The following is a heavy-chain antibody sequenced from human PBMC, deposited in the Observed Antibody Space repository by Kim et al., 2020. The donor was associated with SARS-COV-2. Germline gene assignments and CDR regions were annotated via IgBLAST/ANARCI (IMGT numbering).Heavy chain of an antibody. Sequence: SETLSLTCAVYGGSFSGYYWSWIRQPPGKGLEWIGEINHSGSTNYNPSLKSRVTISVDTSKNQFSLKLSSVTAADTAVYYCARGRPYERGVTNYYYYGMDVWGQGTTVTVSS. V-gene: IGHV4-34*01. D-gene: IGHD3-10*01. CDR3: ARGRPYERGVTNYYYYGMDV. J-gene: IGHJ6*02. CDR1: GGSFSGYY. CDR2: INHSGST.